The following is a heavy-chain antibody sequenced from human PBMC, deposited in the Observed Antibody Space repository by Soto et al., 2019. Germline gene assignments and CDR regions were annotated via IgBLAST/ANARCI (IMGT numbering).Heavy chain of an antibody. Sequence: EVQLLESGGGLVQPGGSLRLSCAASGFTFSSYAMSWVRQAPGKGLEWVSAISGSGGSTYYADSVKGRFTISRDNSKNTLYLQMNRLRAEDTAVYYCAKDLVRSSSWYGHWGQGTLVTVSS. J-gene: IGHJ5*02. CDR2: ISGSGGST. CDR3: AKDLVRSSSWYGH. V-gene: IGHV3-23*01. CDR1: GFTFSSYA. D-gene: IGHD6-13*01.